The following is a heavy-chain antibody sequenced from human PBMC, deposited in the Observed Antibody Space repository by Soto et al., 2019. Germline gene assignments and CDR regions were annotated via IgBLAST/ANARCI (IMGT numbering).Heavy chain of an antibody. CDR1: GYTFTSYA. V-gene: IGHV1-3*01. CDR2: INAGNGNT. CDR3: AGGDSGSPYIFDF. J-gene: IGHJ4*02. D-gene: IGHD1-26*01. Sequence: ASVKGSCKAAGYTFTSYAIHWVRQAPGQRLEWMAWINAGNGNTKYSQKFQGRVTITRDTSTSTAYMELSSLRSEDTAVYYCAGGDSGSPYIFDFSGQGSLGTLSS.